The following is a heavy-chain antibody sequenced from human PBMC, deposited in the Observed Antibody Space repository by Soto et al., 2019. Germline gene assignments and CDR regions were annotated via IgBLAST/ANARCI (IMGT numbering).Heavy chain of an antibody. CDR1: GGSISSYY. V-gene: IGHV4-59*08. D-gene: IGHD2-21*01. J-gene: IGHJ6*02. Sequence: PSETLSLTCTVSGGSISSYYWSWIRQPPGKGLEWIGYIYYSGSTNYNPSLKSRVTISVDTSKNQFSLKLSSVTAADTAVYYCVWTNHYYYYGMDFWGQGTTVTVSS. CDR2: IYYSGST. CDR3: VWTNHYYYYGMDF.